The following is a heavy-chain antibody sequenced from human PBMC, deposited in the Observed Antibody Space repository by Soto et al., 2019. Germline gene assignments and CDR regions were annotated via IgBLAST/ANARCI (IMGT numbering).Heavy chain of an antibody. Sequence: GGSLRLSCAASGFTISSYWMSWVRQAPGKGLKWVANIKEDGSEKYLVDSVKGRFTISRDNAKNSLFLQMNSLRAEDTAVYYCARGIAARPAPCDYWGQGTLVTVSS. V-gene: IGHV3-7*01. CDR2: IKEDGSEK. CDR3: ARGIAARPAPCDY. J-gene: IGHJ4*02. CDR1: GFTISSYW. D-gene: IGHD6-6*01.